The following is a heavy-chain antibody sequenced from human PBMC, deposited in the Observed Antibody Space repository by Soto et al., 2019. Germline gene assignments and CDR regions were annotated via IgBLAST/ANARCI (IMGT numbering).Heavy chain of an antibody. Sequence: QVQLVESGGGVVQPGRSLRLSCAASGFTFSSYGMHWVRQAPGKGLGWVAVISYDGSNKYYADSVKGRFTISRDNYKNTLYLQMNSLRAEDTAVYYCAKDDDDSSGYYYVDSWGQGTLVTVSS. CDR3: AKDDDDSSGYYYVDS. V-gene: IGHV3-30*18. D-gene: IGHD3-22*01. CDR2: ISYDGSNK. J-gene: IGHJ4*02. CDR1: GFTFSSYG.